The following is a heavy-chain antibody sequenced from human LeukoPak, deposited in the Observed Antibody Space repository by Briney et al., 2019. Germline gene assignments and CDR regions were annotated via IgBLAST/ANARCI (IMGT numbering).Heavy chain of an antibody. CDR2: ISSSSSYI. J-gene: IGHJ4*02. Sequence: GGSLRLSRAASGFTFSSYSMSWVRQAPGKGLEWVSSISSSSSYIYYADSVKGRFTISRDNAKNSLYLQMNSLRAEDTAVYYCARVGATRRGYWGQGTLVTVSS. V-gene: IGHV3-21*01. D-gene: IGHD1-26*01. CDR1: GFTFSSYS. CDR3: ARVGATRRGY.